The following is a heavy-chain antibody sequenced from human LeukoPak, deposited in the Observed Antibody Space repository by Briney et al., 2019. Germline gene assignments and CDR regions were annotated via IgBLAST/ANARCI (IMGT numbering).Heavy chain of an antibody. CDR2: ITGSGGST. D-gene: IGHD3-22*01. CDR1: GFTFSSYA. Sequence: GGSLRLSCVPSGFTFSSYAMAWVRQAPRKGLEWVSAITGSGGSTYYADSVKGRFTISRDNSKNTLYLQMNSLRAEDTAVYYCAKDPPSNYYDSSGYLDYWGQGTLVTVSS. V-gene: IGHV3-23*01. CDR3: AKDPPSNYYDSSGYLDY. J-gene: IGHJ4*02.